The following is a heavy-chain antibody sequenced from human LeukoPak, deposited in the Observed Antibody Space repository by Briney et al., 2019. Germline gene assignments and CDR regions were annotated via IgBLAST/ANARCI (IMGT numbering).Heavy chain of an antibody. CDR3: ARDFDYYGSGSYYSLYY. Sequence: GGSLRLSCAASGFTFSSYSMNWVRQAPGKGLEWVSAISSSISDIYYADTVKGRLTITTDKAKNSLYLQMNSLTAEDTAGYYGARDFDYYGSGSYYSLYYWGQGTLVTVSS. CDR2: ISSSISDI. V-gene: IGHV3-21*04. D-gene: IGHD3-10*01. CDR1: GFTFSSYS. J-gene: IGHJ4*02.